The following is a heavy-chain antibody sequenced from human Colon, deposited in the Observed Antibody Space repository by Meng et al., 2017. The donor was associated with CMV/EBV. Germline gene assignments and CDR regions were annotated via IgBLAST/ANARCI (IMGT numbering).Heavy chain of an antibody. CDR3: ARGKSGYNQA. CDR2: IYYSGST. D-gene: IGHD5-24*01. J-gene: IGHJ5*02. Sequence: GSLRLSCTVSGGSISSYYWSWIRQPPGKGLEWIGYIYYSGSTNYNPSLKSRVTISVDTSKNQFSLKLSSVTAADTAVSYCARGKSGYNQAWGQGTLVTVSS. CDR1: GGSISSYY. V-gene: IGHV4-59*01.